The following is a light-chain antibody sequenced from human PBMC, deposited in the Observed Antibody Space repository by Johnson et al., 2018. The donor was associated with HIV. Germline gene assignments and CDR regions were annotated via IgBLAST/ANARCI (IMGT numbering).Light chain of an antibody. CDR2: ENN. CDR3: GTWDSRLSAGHV. V-gene: IGLV1-51*02. CDR1: SSNIGNNY. J-gene: IGLJ1*01. Sequence: QSVLTQPPSVSAAPGQKVTISCSGRSSNIGNNYVSWYQQLPGTAPKLLIYENNKRPSGIPDRFSGSKSGTSATLGITGLQTGDEAEYYCGTWDSRLSAGHVFGTGTKVTVL.